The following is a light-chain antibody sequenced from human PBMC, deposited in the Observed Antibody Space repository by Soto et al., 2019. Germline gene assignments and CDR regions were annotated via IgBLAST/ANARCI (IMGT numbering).Light chain of an antibody. Sequence: QSALTQPPSASGSPGQSVTISCTGTNSDVGGYNYVSWYQQHPSKAPKLMIYEVSNRPSGVPDRFSGSKSGNTASLTVSGLQAEDEADYYCSSYAGSNTVFGGGTKLTVL. V-gene: IGLV2-8*01. CDR2: EVS. CDR3: SSYAGSNTV. CDR1: NSDVGGYNY. J-gene: IGLJ3*02.